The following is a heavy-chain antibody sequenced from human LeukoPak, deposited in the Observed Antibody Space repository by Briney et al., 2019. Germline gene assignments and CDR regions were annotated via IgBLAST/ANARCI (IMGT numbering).Heavy chain of an antibody. V-gene: IGHV1-46*03. CDR1: GYTFTSYY. D-gene: IGHD2-2*01. J-gene: IGHJ6*03. CDR3: ARGGKDIVVVPAATPSYYYYYMDV. CDR2: INPSGGST. Sequence: GASVKVSCKASGYTFTSYYMHWVRQAPGQGLEWMGMINPSGGSTSYAQKFQGRVTMTRDTSTSTVYMELSSLRSEDTAVYYCARGGKDIVVVPAATPSYYYYYMDVWGKGTTVTVSS.